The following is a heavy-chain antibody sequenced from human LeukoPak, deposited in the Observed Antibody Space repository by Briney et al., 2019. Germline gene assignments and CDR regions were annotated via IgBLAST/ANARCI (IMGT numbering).Heavy chain of an antibody. Sequence: ASVKVSCKASGYTFTNYYMHWVRQAPGQGLELMGIINPSGGSTSYAQKFQGRVTMTRDMSTSTVYMELSSLRSEDTAVYYCARVRKKGDGEGDAFDIWGQGTMVTVSS. CDR1: GYTFTNYY. V-gene: IGHV1-46*01. J-gene: IGHJ3*02. CDR2: INPSGGST. D-gene: IGHD3-16*01. CDR3: ARVRKKGDGEGDAFDI.